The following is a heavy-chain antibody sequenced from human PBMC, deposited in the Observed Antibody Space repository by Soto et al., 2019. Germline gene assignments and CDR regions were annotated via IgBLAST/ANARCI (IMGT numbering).Heavy chain of an antibody. J-gene: IGHJ6*02. V-gene: IGHV1-69*01. CDR3: AKDVNVPCGMDV. D-gene: IGHD1-1*01. CDR1: GGTFNSYA. Sequence: QVQLVQSGAEVKKPGSSVKVSCKASGGTFNSYAISWVRQAPGQGLEWMGGIIPNFGTANHAQKFQGRVTITADASTNTAYMELSSLRSEHTAVYYCAKDVNVPCGMDVWGQGSTVTVSS. CDR2: IIPNFGTA.